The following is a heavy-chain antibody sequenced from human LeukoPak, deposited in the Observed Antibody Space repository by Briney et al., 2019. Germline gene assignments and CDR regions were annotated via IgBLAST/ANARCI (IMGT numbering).Heavy chain of an antibody. CDR2: MNPNSGNT. J-gene: IGHJ4*02. CDR1: GYTFTSYA. V-gene: IGHV1-3*01. CDR3: ARNKEAHLNIVVLDY. Sequence: GASVKVSCKASGYTFTSYAMNWVRQAPGQGLEWMGWMNPNSGNTGYAQKFQGRVTITRDTSASTAYMELSSLRSEDTAVYYCARNKEAHLNIVVLDYWGQGTLVTVSS. D-gene: IGHD2-15*01.